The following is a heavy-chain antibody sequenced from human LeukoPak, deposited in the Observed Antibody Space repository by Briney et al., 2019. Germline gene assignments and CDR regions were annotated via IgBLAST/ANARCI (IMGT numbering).Heavy chain of an antibody. V-gene: IGHV1-2*02. CDR3: ARDNSVGDNAWWFDP. D-gene: IGHD1-26*01. J-gene: IGHJ5*02. CDR2: INPNRDGT. CDR1: GYTFTDYY. Sequence: GASVKVSCKASGYTFTDYYMHWVRQAPGQGLEWMGWINPNRDGTNYAQKFQGRVTMTRDMSTSTDYMELSSLRSEDTAIYYCARDNSVGDNAWWFDPWGQGTLVTVSS.